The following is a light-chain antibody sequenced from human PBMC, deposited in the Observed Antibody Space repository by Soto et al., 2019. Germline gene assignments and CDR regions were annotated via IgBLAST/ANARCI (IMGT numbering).Light chain of an antibody. J-gene: IGKJ3*01. Sequence: DIQMTQSPSSLSASVGERVTITCRASQSITSYLNWYQQKPGKAPNLLIYAASSLQSGVPSRFSGSGSGTDFTLTISSLQPEDFATYYCQQSYSSPFTFGPGTKVDVK. CDR2: AAS. CDR3: QQSYSSPFT. V-gene: IGKV1-39*01. CDR1: QSITSY.